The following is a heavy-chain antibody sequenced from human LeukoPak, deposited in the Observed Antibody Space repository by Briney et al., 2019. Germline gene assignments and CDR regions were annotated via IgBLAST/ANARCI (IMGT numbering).Heavy chain of an antibody. CDR2: IYYSGST. CDR3: ARGGYSYGYRGNYYYYYGMDV. Sequence: SETLSLTCTVSGGSISNYYWSWIRQPPGKGLEWIGYIYYSGSTNYNPSLKSRVTISVDTSKNQFSLKLSSVTAADTAVYYCARGGYSYGYRGNYYYYYGMDVWGQGTTVTVSS. V-gene: IGHV4-59*01. D-gene: IGHD5-18*01. J-gene: IGHJ6*02. CDR1: GGSISNYY.